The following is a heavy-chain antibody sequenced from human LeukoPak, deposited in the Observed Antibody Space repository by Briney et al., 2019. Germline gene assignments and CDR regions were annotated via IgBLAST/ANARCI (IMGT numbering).Heavy chain of an antibody. Sequence: GSLRLSCAASGFTFRSYEMNWIRQPPGKGLEWIGSIYYSGSTYYNPSLKSRVTISVDTSKNQFSLKLSSVTAADTAVYYCARTRYYYNSRSYGAPYYFDYWGQGTLVTVSS. CDR1: GFTFRSYE. CDR3: ARTRYYYNSRSYGAPYYFDY. V-gene: IGHV4-39*01. D-gene: IGHD3-10*01. CDR2: IYYSGST. J-gene: IGHJ4*02.